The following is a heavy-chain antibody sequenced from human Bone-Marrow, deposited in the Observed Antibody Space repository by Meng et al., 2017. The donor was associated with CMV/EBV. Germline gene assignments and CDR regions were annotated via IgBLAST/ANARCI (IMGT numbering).Heavy chain of an antibody. CDR2: MNPNSGNT. V-gene: IGHV1-8*01. D-gene: IGHD5-12*01. Sequence: VQVVKSGAKVTRTGASVTVSCKAYGYTFTSYDINSVRQAAGQGLEWMGWMNPNSGNTDYAQKFQGRVTMTRNISKSTAYMDLSSLRSEDTAVYYCATGVAYFEYWGQGTLVTVSS. CDR3: ATGVAYFEY. CDR1: GYTFTSYD. J-gene: IGHJ4*02.